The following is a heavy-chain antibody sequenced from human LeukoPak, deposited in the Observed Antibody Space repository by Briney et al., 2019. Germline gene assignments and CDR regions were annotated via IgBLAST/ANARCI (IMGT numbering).Heavy chain of an antibody. CDR1: GYPFTDYG. Sequence: ASVKVSCKASGYPFTDYGIGWVRQAPGQGPEWMGWISAYNGNTNYAQKIQGRVTMTTDPSTSTVYMELKSLRSDDTAVYYCARRFKQDVLGTTMGWFDPWGQGTLITVSS. V-gene: IGHV1-18*01. CDR2: ISAYNGNT. D-gene: IGHD1-26*01. J-gene: IGHJ5*02. CDR3: ARRFKQDVLGTTMGWFDP.